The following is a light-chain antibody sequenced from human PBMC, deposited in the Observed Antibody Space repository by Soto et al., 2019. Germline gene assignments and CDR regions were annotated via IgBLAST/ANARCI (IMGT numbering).Light chain of an antibody. J-gene: IGLJ3*02. CDR2: DVT. CDR3: WSCISSNTHVV. V-gene: IGLV2-14*01. CDR1: ISDIGGCNY. Sequence: QSVLTQPASVSGSPGQSITISCNGTISDIGGCNYVSWYQQHLGKAPKIIIYDVTNRPSGVSSRFSGSKSGNTASLTISGLQTEDEADYYCWSCISSNTHVVFGGGTKLTVL.